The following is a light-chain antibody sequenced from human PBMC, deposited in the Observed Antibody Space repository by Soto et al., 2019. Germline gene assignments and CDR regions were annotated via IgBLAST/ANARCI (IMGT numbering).Light chain of an antibody. V-gene: IGKV3-11*01. CDR1: QSVSSY. Sequence: EIVLTQSPATLSLSPGERATLSCRASQSVSSYLAWYQQKPGQAPRLLIYDASNRATGIPARFSGSGSGTDITITSSSLEAEFVADYYCQHRSNRRTFGRGTKVEIK. CDR3: QHRSNRRT. J-gene: IGKJ4*01. CDR2: DAS.